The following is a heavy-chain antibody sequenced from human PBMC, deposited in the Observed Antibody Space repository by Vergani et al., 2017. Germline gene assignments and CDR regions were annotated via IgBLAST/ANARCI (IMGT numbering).Heavy chain of an antibody. CDR1: GGSISSYY. CDR3: ARGDSIQTGPEAIAFDY. V-gene: IGHV4-34*01. Sequence: QVQLQESGPGLVKPSETLSLTCTVSGGSISSYYWSWIRQPPGKGLEWIGEINHSGSTNYNPSLKSRVTISVDTSKNQFSLKLSSVTAADTAVYYCARGDSIQTGPEAIAFDYWGQGTLVTVSS. CDR2: INHSGST. D-gene: IGHD3-9*01. J-gene: IGHJ4*02.